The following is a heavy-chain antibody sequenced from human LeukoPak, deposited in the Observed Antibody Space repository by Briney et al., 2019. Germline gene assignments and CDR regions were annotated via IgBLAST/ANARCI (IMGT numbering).Heavy chain of an antibody. D-gene: IGHD3-10*01. CDR2: INPNSGGT. V-gene: IGHV1-2*02. CDR1: GYTFTGYY. Sequence: GASVKVSCKASGYTFTGYYMHWVRQAPGQGLEWMGWINPNSGGTNYAQKFQGRVTMTRDTSISTAYMELSRLRSDDTAVYYCARGVTYYYGSGSYPYYYYYMDVWGKGTTVTVSS. J-gene: IGHJ6*03. CDR3: ARGVTYYYGSGSYPYYYYYMDV.